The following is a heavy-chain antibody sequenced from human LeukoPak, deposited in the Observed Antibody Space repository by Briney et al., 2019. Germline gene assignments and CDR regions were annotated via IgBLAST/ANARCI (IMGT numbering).Heavy chain of an antibody. D-gene: IGHD6-19*01. CDR3: AKIAVAGKDYFDY. J-gene: IGHJ4*02. CDR1: GFTFSSYA. V-gene: IGHV3-33*06. Sequence: PGGSLRLSCAASGFTFSSYAMSWVRQAPGKGLEWVAVIWYDGSNKYYADSVKGRFTISRDNSKNTLYLQMNSLRAEDTAVYYCAKIAVAGKDYFDYWGQGTLVTVSS. CDR2: IWYDGSNK.